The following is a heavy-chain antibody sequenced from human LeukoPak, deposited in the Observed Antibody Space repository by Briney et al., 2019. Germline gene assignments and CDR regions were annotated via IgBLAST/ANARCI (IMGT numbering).Heavy chain of an antibody. CDR1: GGSISSYY. V-gene: IGHV4-59*01. CDR3: ARDLYGSGSYYGY. CDR2: IYYSGST. J-gene: IGHJ4*02. Sequence: PSETLSLTCTVSGGSISSYYWSWIRQPPGKGLEWIGYIYYSGSTNYNPSLKSRVTISVDTSKNQFSLKLSSVTAADTAVYYCARDLYGSGSYYGYGGQGTLVTVSS. D-gene: IGHD3-10*01.